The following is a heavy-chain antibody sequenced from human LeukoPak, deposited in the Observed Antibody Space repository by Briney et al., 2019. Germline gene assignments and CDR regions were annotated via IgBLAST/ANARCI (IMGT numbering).Heavy chain of an antibody. CDR1: GFTFSSHS. CDR3: ARDLGGPTTRGYFDS. D-gene: IGHD1-26*01. Sequence: GGSLRLSCAASGFTFSSHSMNWVRQAPGKGLEWVSSISSSSSYIYYADSVKGRFTISRDNAKKSLYLQMDSLRAGDTAVYYCARDLGGPTTRGYFDSWGQGTLVTVSS. CDR2: ISSSSSYI. J-gene: IGHJ4*02. V-gene: IGHV3-21*01.